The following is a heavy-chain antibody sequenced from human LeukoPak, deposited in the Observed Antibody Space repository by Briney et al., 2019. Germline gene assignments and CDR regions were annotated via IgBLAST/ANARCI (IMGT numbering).Heavy chain of an antibody. V-gene: IGHV1-18*01. CDR1: GYTFTSYG. CDR2: ISAYNSNT. J-gene: IGHJ6*02. Sequence: ASVKVSCKASGYTFTSYGFSWVRLAPGQGLEWMGWISAYNSNTNYAQKLQGRVTMTTDTSTSTAYMELRSLRSDDTAVYYCARDHLRVADTNYYYGMDVWGQGTTVTVSS. CDR3: ARDHLRVADTNYYYGMDV. D-gene: IGHD6-19*01.